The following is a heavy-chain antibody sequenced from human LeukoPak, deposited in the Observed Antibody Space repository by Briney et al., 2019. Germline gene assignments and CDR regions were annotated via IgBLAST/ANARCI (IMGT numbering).Heavy chain of an antibody. V-gene: IGHV3-7*04. D-gene: IGHD3-10*01. Sequence: GGSLRLSCAASEFTFNRYWMSWVRQAPGKGLQWVANIKQDGSEAHYVDSVKGRFAISRDNAKNSLSLQMNSLNVDDTGVYFCTRDALFGSGRTHLDFWSQGALVSVSS. J-gene: IGHJ4*02. CDR3: TRDALFGSGRTHLDF. CDR1: EFTFNRYW. CDR2: IKQDGSEA.